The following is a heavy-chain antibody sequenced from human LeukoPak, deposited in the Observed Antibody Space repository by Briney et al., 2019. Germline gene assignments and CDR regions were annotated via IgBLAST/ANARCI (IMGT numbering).Heavy chain of an antibody. J-gene: IGHJ5*02. CDR2: ISAYNGNT. Sequence: ASVKVSCKASGGTFSSYAISWVRQAPGQGLEWMGWISAYNGNTNYAQKLQGKVTMTTDTSTSTAYMELRSLRSDDTAVYYCARYYYGSGSNNWFDPWGQGTLVTVSS. CDR1: GGTFSSYA. V-gene: IGHV1-18*01. CDR3: ARYYYGSGSNNWFDP. D-gene: IGHD3-10*01.